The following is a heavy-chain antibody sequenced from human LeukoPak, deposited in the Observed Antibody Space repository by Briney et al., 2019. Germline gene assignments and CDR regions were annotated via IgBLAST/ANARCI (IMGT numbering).Heavy chain of an antibody. CDR1: GVSFSGYY. D-gene: IGHD3-16*01. J-gene: IGHJ2*01. Sequence: PSETLSLTCAAYGVSFSGYYWSWIRQPPGKGLEWIGEINHSGSTKYNPSLKSRVTISEDTSKNQYSLKRSSVTAADTAVYYCARARRSDDVSLWGRGTLVTVSS. CDR2: INHSGST. V-gene: IGHV4-34*01. CDR3: ARARRSDDVSL.